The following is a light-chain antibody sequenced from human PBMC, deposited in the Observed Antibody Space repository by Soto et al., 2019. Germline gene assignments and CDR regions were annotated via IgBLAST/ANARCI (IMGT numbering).Light chain of an antibody. J-gene: IGKJ1*01. CDR1: QSVSSSH. CDR3: QQYNNWPRT. V-gene: IGKV3D-15*01. Sequence: THSPGTLSFSPGESATLSSSSSQSVSSSHLAWYQQKRGQAPRLLIYDTSTRATGIPDRFSGSGSGTEFTLTISSLQSEDSAVYFCQQYNNWPRTFGQGTKVDIK. CDR2: DTS.